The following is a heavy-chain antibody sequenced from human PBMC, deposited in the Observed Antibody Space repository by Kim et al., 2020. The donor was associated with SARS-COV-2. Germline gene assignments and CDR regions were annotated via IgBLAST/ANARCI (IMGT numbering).Heavy chain of an antibody. CDR3: ALDYGAPEGGDY. J-gene: IGHJ4*02. Sequence: NYAQKLQGRVTMTTDTSTSTAYMELRSLRSDDTAVYYCALDYGAPEGGDYWGQGTLVTVSS. V-gene: IGHV1-18*01. D-gene: IGHD4-17*01.